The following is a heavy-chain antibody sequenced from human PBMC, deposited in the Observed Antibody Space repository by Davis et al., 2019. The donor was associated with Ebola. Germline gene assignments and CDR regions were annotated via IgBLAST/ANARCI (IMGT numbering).Heavy chain of an antibody. Sequence: GESLKISCAASGFTFSNYAMGRVRQAPGKGLEWVSAISGSGGSTYYADSVKGRFTISRDNSKNSLYLQMNSLRAKDTAVYYCARDYGGWQYGFDYWGQGTLVTVSS. D-gene: IGHD4-23*01. V-gene: IGHV3-23*01. CDR2: ISGSGGST. CDR3: ARDYGGWQYGFDY. CDR1: GFTFSNYA. J-gene: IGHJ4*02.